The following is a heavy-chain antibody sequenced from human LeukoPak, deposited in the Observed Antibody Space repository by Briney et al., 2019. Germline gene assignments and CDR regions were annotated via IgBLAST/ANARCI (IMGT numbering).Heavy chain of an antibody. CDR1: GYTFTGYN. Sequence: GASVKVSCKASGYTFTGYNLHWVRQAPGQGLEWMGWISPNSGATNYAQKFQGRVTMTRDTPIGSAYMELSRLTSDDTAMYYCARFDYSNSHFDYWGQGTLVTVSS. J-gene: IGHJ4*02. V-gene: IGHV1-2*02. CDR3: ARFDYSNSHFDY. CDR2: ISPNSGAT. D-gene: IGHD6-6*01.